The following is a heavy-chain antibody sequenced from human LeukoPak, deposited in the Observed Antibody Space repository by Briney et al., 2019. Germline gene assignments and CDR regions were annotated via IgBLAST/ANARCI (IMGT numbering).Heavy chain of an antibody. V-gene: IGHV3-15*01. CDR1: GFTFSNAW. Sequence: PGGSLRLSCAASGFTFSNAWMSWVRQAPGKGLEWVGRIKSKTDGGTTDYAAPVKGRFTISRDDSKNTLYLQMNSLKTEDTAVYYCTTPESDIVVVPAAIGFDYWGQGTLVTVSS. D-gene: IGHD2-2*01. J-gene: IGHJ4*02. CDR3: TTPESDIVVVPAAIGFDY. CDR2: IKSKTDGGTT.